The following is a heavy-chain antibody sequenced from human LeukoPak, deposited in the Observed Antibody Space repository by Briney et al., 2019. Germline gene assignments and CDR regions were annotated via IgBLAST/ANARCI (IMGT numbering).Heavy chain of an antibody. CDR2: IYSGGST. CDR1: GFTFSSYG. Sequence: GGSLRLSCAASGFTFSSYGMHWVRQAPGKGLEWVSVIYSGGSTYYADSVKGRFTISRDNSKNTLYLQMNSLRAEDTAVYYCARDRFEMATTYYYGTDVWGQGTTVTVSS. CDR3: ARDRFEMATTYYYGTDV. V-gene: IGHV3-53*01. J-gene: IGHJ6*02. D-gene: IGHD5-24*01.